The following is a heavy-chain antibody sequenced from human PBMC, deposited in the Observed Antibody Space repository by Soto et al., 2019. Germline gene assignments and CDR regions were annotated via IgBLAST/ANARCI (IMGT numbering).Heavy chain of an antibody. V-gene: IGHV3-30-3*01. CDR2: ISSNGLEK. J-gene: IGHJ5*01. CDR1: GFTFDSYP. Sequence: QVQLVESGGDVVQPGRSLILSCAASGFTFDSYPIHWVRQAPGQGLEWVALISSNGLEKHYADSVRGRFTISRDNSKNTLYLQISGLRDDDTALYYCAKEEKAAYFNTWGNGTLVSVS. CDR3: AKEEKAAYFNT. D-gene: IGHD6-25*01.